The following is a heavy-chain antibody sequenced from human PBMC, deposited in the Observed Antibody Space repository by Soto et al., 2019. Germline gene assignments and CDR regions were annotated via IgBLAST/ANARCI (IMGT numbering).Heavy chain of an antibody. CDR1: CGSLSGYY. Sequence: SETLFLTCSFYCGSLSGYYWSFIRQPPGKGLEWIGEINHSGSTNYNPSLKSRVTISVDTSKNQFSLKLSSVTAADTAVYYCARSIAARTIDYWGQGTLVTVSS. CDR2: INHSGST. V-gene: IGHV4-34*01. CDR3: ARSIAARTIDY. J-gene: IGHJ4*02. D-gene: IGHD6-6*01.